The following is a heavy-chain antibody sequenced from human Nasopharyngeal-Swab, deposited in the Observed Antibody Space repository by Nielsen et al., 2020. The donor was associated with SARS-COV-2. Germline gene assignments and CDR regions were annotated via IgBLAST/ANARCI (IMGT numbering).Heavy chain of an antibody. CDR2: IWYDGSNK. CDR3: ARAYSSSWYYGY. V-gene: IGHV3-33*01. Sequence: GESLKIFCAASGFTFSSYGMHWVRQAPGKGLEWVAVIWYDGSNKYYADSVKGRFTISRDNSKNTLYLQMNSLRAEDTAVYYCARAYSSSWYYGYWGQGTLVTVSS. J-gene: IGHJ4*02. D-gene: IGHD6-13*01. CDR1: GFTFSSYG.